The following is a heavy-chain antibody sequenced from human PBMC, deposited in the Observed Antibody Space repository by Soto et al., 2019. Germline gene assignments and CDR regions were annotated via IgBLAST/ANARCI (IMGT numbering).Heavy chain of an antibody. V-gene: IGHV3-66*01. CDR3: ARATLYGDYYYYMDV. D-gene: IGHD4-17*01. CDR1: GFTVSSNY. CDR2: IYSGGST. J-gene: IGHJ6*03. Sequence: GGSLRLSCAASGFTVSSNYMSWVRQAPGKGLEWVSVIYSGGSTYYADSVKGRFTISRDNSKNTLYLQMNSLRAEDTAVYYCARATLYGDYYYYMDVWGKGTTVTVSS.